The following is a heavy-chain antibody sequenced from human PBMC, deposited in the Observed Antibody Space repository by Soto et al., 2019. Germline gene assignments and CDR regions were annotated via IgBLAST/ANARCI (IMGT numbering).Heavy chain of an antibody. Sequence: ASVKVSCKASGFTFTSSAMQWVRQARGQRLEWIGWIVVGSGNTNYAQKFQERVTITRDMSTSTAYMELSSLRSEDTAVYYCAAASALLGELSYDAFDIWGQGTMVTVSS. CDR3: AAASALLGELSYDAFDI. CDR1: GFTFTSSA. D-gene: IGHD3-16*02. V-gene: IGHV1-58*02. CDR2: IVVGSGNT. J-gene: IGHJ3*02.